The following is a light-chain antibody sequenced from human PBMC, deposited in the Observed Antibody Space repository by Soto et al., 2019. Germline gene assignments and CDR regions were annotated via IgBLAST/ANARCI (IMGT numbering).Light chain of an antibody. J-gene: IGLJ3*02. V-gene: IGLV4-69*01. CDR3: QTWGTGPWV. CDR2: LNSDGSH. Sequence: QAVLTQSPSASASLGASVKLTCTLSSGHSSYAIAWHQQQPEKGPRYLMKLNSDGSHNKGDGIPDRFSGSSSGAERYLTISSLQSEDEADYCCQTWGTGPWVFGGGTKLTVL. CDR1: SGHSSYA.